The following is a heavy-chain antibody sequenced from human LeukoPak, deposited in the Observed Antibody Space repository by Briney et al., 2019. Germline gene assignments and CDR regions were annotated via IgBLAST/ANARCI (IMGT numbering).Heavy chain of an antibody. CDR2: IYTSGST. CDR3: ASYSSSWYSYYFDY. CDR1: GGSISSYY. Sequence: SETLSLTCTVSGGSISSYYWSWIRQPAGKGLEWIGRIYTSGSTNYNPSLKSRVTISVDKSKNQFSLKLSSVTAADTAVYYCASYSSSWYSYYFDYWGQGTLVTVSS. V-gene: IGHV4-4*07. D-gene: IGHD6-13*01. J-gene: IGHJ4*02.